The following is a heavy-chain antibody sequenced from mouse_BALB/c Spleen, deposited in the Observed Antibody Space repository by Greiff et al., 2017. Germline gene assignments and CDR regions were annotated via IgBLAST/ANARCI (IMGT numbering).Heavy chain of an antibody. CDR1: GFAFSSYD. CDR2: ISSGGGST. J-gene: IGHJ4*01. D-gene: IGHD2-3*01. V-gene: IGHV5-12-1*01. Sequence: EVKLMESGGGLVKPGGSLKLSCAASGFAFSSYDMSWVRQTPEKRLEWVAYISSGGGSTYYPDTVKGRFTISRDNAKNTLYLQMSSLKSEDTAMYYCARQGWLPYAMDYWGQGTSVTVSS. CDR3: ARQGWLPYAMDY.